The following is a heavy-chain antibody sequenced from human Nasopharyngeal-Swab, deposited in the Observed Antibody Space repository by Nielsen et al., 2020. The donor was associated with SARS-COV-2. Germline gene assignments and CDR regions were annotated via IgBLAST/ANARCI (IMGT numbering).Heavy chain of an antibody. CDR3: AGGNSADH. J-gene: IGHJ4*02. CDR2: IKEDGSEK. V-gene: IGHV3-7*03. D-gene: IGHD4-23*01. Sequence: GESLKISCAASGFTFGNYWMSWVRQAPGKGLEGVANIKEDGSEKYYVDSVKGRFTISRDNAKNSLYLQMNSLRAEDTAVYYCAGGNSADHWGQGTLVTVSS. CDR1: GFTFGNYW.